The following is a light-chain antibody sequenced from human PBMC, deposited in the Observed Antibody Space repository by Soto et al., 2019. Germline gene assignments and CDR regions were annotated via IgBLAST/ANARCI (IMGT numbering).Light chain of an antibody. CDR1: QTVSSSK. CDR3: QQYGSSPRT. J-gene: IGKJ1*01. CDR2: GAS. Sequence: EIVLTQSPGTLSLSPGERATLSCRASQTVSSSKLGWYQQKPVQAPKVLIYGASSRATGIPDRFSGSGSGTDFTLTISRLEPEDFAVYYCQQYGSSPRTFGQGTKVEIK. V-gene: IGKV3-20*01.